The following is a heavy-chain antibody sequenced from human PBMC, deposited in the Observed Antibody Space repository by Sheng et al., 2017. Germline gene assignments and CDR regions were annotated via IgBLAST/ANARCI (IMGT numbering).Heavy chain of an antibody. V-gene: IGHV4-39*01. Sequence: QLQLQESGPGLVKPSETLSLTCTVSGGSISSSSYYWGWIRQPPGKGLEWIGSIYYSGSTYYNPSLKSRVTISVDTSKNQFSLKLSSVTAADTAVYYCARHASSSSWYNWFDPWGQGNPG. J-gene: IGHJ5*02. CDR1: GGSISSSSYY. CDR2: IYYSGST. CDR3: ARHASSSSWYNWFDP. D-gene: IGHD6-13*01.